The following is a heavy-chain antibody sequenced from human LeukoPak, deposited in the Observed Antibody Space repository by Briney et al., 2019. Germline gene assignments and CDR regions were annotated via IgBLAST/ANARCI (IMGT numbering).Heavy chain of an antibody. CDR1: GGTFSSYA. D-gene: IGHD3-22*01. Sequence: GASVKVSCKASGGTFSSYAISWVRQAPGQGLEWMGGIIPIFGTANYAQKFQGRVTITADKSTSTAYMELSSLRSEDTAVYYCAREYYDSSGYPYSYDAFDIWGQGTMVTVSS. CDR3: AREYYDSSGYPYSYDAFDI. CDR2: IIPIFGTA. V-gene: IGHV1-69*06. J-gene: IGHJ3*02.